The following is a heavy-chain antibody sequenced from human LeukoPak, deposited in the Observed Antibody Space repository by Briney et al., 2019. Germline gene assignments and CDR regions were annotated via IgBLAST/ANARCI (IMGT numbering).Heavy chain of an antibody. Sequence: SETLSLTCTVSGGSISSYYWSWIRQPPGKGLEWTGYIYYSGSTNYNPSLKSRVTISVDTSKNQFSLKLSSVTAADTAVYYCARDAGGSGWYHYWGQGTLVTVSS. CDR2: IYYSGST. CDR3: ARDAGGSGWYHY. V-gene: IGHV4-59*01. D-gene: IGHD6-19*01. J-gene: IGHJ4*02. CDR1: GGSISSYY.